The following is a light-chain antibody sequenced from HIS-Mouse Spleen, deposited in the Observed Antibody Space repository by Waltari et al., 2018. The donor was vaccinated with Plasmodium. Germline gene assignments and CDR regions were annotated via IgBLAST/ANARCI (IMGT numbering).Light chain of an antibody. J-gene: IGLJ1*01. CDR1: SREVGCYNL. Sequence: QSALTQPASVSGSPGPSITISCTGTSREVGCYNLISLYQQHPGKAPNLMLYAGSKRPSGVSNRFSGSKSGNTASLTISGLQAEDEADYYCCSYAGSSTYVFGTGTKVTVL. CDR2: AGS. V-gene: IGLV2-23*01. CDR3: CSYAGSSTYV.